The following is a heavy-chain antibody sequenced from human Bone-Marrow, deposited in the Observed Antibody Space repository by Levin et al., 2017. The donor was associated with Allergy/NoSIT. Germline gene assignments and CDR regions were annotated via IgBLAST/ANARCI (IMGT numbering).Heavy chain of an antibody. V-gene: IGHV3-21*01. CDR2: ISSSSSYI. J-gene: IGHJ4*02. CDR3: ARDPGDYGDPRFDY. CDR1: GFTFSSYS. D-gene: IGHD4-17*01. Sequence: GGSLRLSCAASGFTFSSYSMNWVRQAPGKGLEWVSSISSSSSYIYYADSVKGRFTISRDNAKNSLYLQMNSLRAEDTAVYYCARDPGDYGDPRFDYWGQGTLVTVSS.